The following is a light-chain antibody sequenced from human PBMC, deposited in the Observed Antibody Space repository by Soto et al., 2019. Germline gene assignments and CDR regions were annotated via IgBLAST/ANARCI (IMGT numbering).Light chain of an antibody. CDR2: DVS. J-gene: IGLJ1*01. CDR1: SSDIGDYNY. V-gene: IGLV2-14*01. CDR3: CSYTRSGTLI. Sequence: QSVLTQPASVSGFPGQSITISCVGTSSDIGDYNYVSWYQQHPGKVPKVIIYDVSNRPSGVSYRFSGTKSGNTASLTVSGLQAEDEADYYCCSYTRSGTLIFGTGTKVTVL.